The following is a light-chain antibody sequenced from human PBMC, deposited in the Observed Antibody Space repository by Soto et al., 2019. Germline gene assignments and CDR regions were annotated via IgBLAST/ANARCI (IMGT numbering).Light chain of an antibody. CDR2: DAS. Sequence: EIVLTQSPATLSLSPGERATLSCRASQSVSSYLAWYQQKPGQAPRLLIYDASNRATGIPARFSGSGSGTDFTLTISSLEPEDFAVYYCQQRSNWGHTFGGGTKVEFK. J-gene: IGKJ4*01. V-gene: IGKV3-11*01. CDR3: QQRSNWGHT. CDR1: QSVSSY.